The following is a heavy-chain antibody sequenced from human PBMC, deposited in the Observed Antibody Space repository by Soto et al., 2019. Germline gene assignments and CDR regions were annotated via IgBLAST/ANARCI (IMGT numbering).Heavy chain of an antibody. CDR3: ARVGRGVYGMDV. V-gene: IGHV3-48*02. CDR1: GFAFSTYI. J-gene: IGHJ6*02. D-gene: IGHD2-8*01. Sequence: PGGSLRRSCAASGFAFSTYIINWVRQAPGKGLEWFSYITIDSSTISYADSVKGRFTVSRDNAKNSLYLQMNSLRDEDTAVYYCARVGRGVYGMDVWGQGTSVTVSS. CDR2: ITIDSSTI.